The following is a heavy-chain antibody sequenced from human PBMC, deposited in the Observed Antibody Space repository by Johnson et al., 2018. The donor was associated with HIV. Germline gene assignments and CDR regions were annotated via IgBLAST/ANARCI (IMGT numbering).Heavy chain of an antibody. CDR1: GFTFDDYA. CDR3: ARPRRGMATNRDAFDI. D-gene: IGHD5-24*01. J-gene: IGHJ3*02. CDR2: ISWNSGSI. V-gene: IGHV3-9*01. Sequence: VQLVESGGGLVQPGRSLRLSCAASGFTFDDYAMHWVRQAPGKGLEWVSGISWNSGSIGYADSVKGRFTISRDNAKNSLFLQMNSLRAEDTAVYYCARPRRGMATNRDAFDIWGQGTMVTVSS.